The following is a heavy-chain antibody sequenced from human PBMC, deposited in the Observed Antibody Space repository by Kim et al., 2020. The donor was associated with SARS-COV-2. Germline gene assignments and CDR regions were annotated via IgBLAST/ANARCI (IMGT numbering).Heavy chain of an antibody. D-gene: IGHD3-22*01. Sequence: ESLKISCKGSGYSFTSYWIGWVRQMPGKGLEWMGIIYPGDSDTRYSPSFQGQVTISADKSISTAYLQWSSLKASDTAMYYCARIAITYDSSGGGWFDPWGQGTLVTVSS. J-gene: IGHJ5*02. CDR3: ARIAITYDSSGGGWFDP. CDR1: GYSFTSYW. CDR2: IYPGDSDT. V-gene: IGHV5-51*01.